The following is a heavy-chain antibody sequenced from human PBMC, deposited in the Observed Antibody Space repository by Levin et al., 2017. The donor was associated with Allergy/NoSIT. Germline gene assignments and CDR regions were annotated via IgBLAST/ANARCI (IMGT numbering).Heavy chain of an antibody. D-gene: IGHD4-17*01. CDR2: IIPIFGTA. J-gene: IGHJ3*02. V-gene: IGHV1-69*06. CDR3: ARAYGDPPRAFDI. CDR1: GGTFSSYA. Sequence: KISCKASGGTFSSYAISWVRQAPGQGLEWMGGIIPIFGTANYAQKFQGRVTITADKSTSTAYMELSSRRSEDTAVYYCARAYGDPPRAFDIWGQGTMVTVSS.